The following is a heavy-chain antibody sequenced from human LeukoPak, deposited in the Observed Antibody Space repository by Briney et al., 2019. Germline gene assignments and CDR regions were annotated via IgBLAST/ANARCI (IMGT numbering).Heavy chain of an antibody. CDR2: TYYGSKWYN. J-gene: IGHJ2*01. V-gene: IGHV6-1*01. CDR3: AGVYYLLRYFDL. CDR1: GDSVSSNSAA. D-gene: IGHD3-22*01. Sequence: SQTLSLTCAISGDSVSSNSAAWNWIRQSPSRGLEWLGRTYYGSKWYNDYAVSVKSRITINPDTSKNQFSLKLSSVTAADTAVYYCAGVYYLLRYFDLWGRGTLVTVSS.